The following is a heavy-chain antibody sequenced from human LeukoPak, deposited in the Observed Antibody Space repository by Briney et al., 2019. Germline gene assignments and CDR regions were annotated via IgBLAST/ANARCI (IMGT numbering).Heavy chain of an antibody. Sequence: PSETLSLTCTVSGGSISSYYWSWIRQPPGKGLEWIGEINHSGSTNYNPSLKSRVTISVDTSKNQFSLKLSSVTAADTAVYYCARAVDIAVAANANWFDPWGQGTLVTVSS. CDR2: INHSGST. CDR1: GGSISSYY. D-gene: IGHD6-19*01. J-gene: IGHJ5*02. V-gene: IGHV4-34*01. CDR3: ARAVDIAVAANANWFDP.